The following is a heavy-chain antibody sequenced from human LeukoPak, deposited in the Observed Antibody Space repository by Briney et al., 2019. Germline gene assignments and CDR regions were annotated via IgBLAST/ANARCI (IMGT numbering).Heavy chain of an antibody. Sequence: GGSLRLSCAASGFTFSSYAMSWVRQAPGKGLEWVSTISGSGGSTYYADSVKGRFTISRDNSKNTLYLQMISLRAEDTAVYFCAKDSSYSANSPFDSWGQGTLVTVSS. CDR1: GFTFSSYA. V-gene: IGHV3-23*01. D-gene: IGHD4/OR15-4a*01. CDR3: AKDSSYSANSPFDS. J-gene: IGHJ4*02. CDR2: ISGSGGST.